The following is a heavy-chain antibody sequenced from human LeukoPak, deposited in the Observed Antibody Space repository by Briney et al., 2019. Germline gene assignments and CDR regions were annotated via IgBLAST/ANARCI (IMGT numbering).Heavy chain of an antibody. J-gene: IGHJ6*03. CDR3: ARNPYDFWSGYYRGGYYYMDV. CDR1: GYTFTSYG. Sequence: ASVKVSCKASGYTFTSYGISWVRQAPGQGLEWMGWINPNSGGTNYAQKFQGRVTMTRDTSISTAYMELSRLRSDDTAVYYCARNPYDFWSGYYRGGYYYMDVWGKGTTVTVSS. CDR2: INPNSGGT. V-gene: IGHV1-2*02. D-gene: IGHD3-3*01.